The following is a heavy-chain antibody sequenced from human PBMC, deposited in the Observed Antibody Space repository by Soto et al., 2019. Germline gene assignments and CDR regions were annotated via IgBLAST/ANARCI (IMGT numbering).Heavy chain of an antibody. CDR2: IVYDGSEI. V-gene: IGHV3-30*03. J-gene: IGHJ4*02. CDR1: GCTLSGHG. Sequence: QVQLVESGGGVVQPGRSLRLSCVASGCTLSGHGMHWVRQAPGKGLEWVAVIVYDGSEIQYSDSVKGRFTISRDTSKNMVYLQMHSLKTEDTAMYYCAREQGYGYYRVADYWGQGTLVTVSS. CDR3: AREQGYGYYRVADY. D-gene: IGHD1-26*01.